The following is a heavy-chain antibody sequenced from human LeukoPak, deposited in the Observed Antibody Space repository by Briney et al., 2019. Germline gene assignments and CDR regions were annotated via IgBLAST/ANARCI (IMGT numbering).Heavy chain of an antibody. J-gene: IGHJ4*02. CDR1: GGTFSSYA. D-gene: IGHD2-2*01. V-gene: IGHV1-69*01. CDR2: IIPIFGTA. Sequence: ASVKVSCXASGGTFSSYAISWVRQAPGQGLEWMGGIIPIFGTANYAQKFQGRVTITADESTSTAYTELSSLRSEDTAVYYCARALSDCSSTSCLNDYLLPGDYWGQGTLVTVSS. CDR3: ARALSDCSSTSCLNDYLLPGDY.